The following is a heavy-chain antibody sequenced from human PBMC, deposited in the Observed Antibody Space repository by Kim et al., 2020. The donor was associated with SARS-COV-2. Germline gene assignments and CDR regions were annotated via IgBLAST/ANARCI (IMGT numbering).Heavy chain of an antibody. CDR2: IHHSGST. D-gene: IGHD3-22*01. J-gene: IGHJ4*02. CDR1: GYSISSGYY. V-gene: IGHV4-38-2*01. CDR3: TSKYYYDTSGYYYADW. Sequence: SETLSLTCAVSGYSISSGYYWGWIRQPPGKGLEWIGSIHHSGSTYYNPSLKSRVIISTDTSKNQFSLRLNSVTAADTAVYYCTSKYYYDTSGYYYADWWGQGTLVTVSS.